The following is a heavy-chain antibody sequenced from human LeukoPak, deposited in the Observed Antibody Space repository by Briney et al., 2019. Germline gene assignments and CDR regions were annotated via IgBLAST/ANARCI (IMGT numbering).Heavy chain of an antibody. CDR1: GGSVSGGSYY. CDR2: IYYSGST. CDR3: ARVGGTNYYYYGMDV. D-gene: IGHD1-26*01. Sequence: SETLSLTCTVSGGSVSGGSYYWSWIRQPPGKGLEWIGYIYYSGSTNYNPSLKSRVTISVDTSKNQFSLKLSSVTAADTAIYYCARVGGTNYYYYGMDVWGQGTTVTVSS. J-gene: IGHJ6*02. V-gene: IGHV4-61*01.